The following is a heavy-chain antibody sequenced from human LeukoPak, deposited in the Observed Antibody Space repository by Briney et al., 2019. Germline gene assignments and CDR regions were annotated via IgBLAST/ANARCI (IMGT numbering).Heavy chain of an antibody. V-gene: IGHV3-21*01. CDR1: GFSFSSYS. CDR3: ARDVLTSGYCSGGSCYYNY. Sequence: GGSLRLSCAASGFSFSSYSMNWVRQAPGKGLDWVSSISSSSSYIYYADSVKGRFTISRDNAKNSLYLQMNSLRAEDTAVYYCARDVLTSGYCSGGSCYYNYWGQGTLVTVSS. J-gene: IGHJ4*02. D-gene: IGHD2-15*01. CDR2: ISSSSSYI.